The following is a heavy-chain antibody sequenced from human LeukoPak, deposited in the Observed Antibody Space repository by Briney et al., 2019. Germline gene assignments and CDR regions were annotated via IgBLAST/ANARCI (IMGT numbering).Heavy chain of an antibody. CDR3: ARVPRLRQWLGDY. D-gene: IGHD6-19*01. V-gene: IGHV1-8*01. Sequence: ASVKVSCKASGYTFTSYDINWVRQATGQGLAWMGWMNPNSGNTGYAQKFQGRVTMTRNTSISTAYMELSSLRSDDTAVYYCARVPRLRQWLGDYWGQGTLVTVSS. CDR1: GYTFTSYD. CDR2: MNPNSGNT. J-gene: IGHJ4*02.